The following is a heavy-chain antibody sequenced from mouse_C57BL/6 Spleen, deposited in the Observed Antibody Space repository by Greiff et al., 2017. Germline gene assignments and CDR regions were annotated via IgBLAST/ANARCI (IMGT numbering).Heavy chain of an antibody. D-gene: IGHD2-4*01. J-gene: IGHJ4*01. CDR3: ASSSYDYGSYAMDY. V-gene: IGHV7-3*01. Sequence: EVQGVESGGGLVQPGGSLSLSCAASGFTFTDYYMSWVRQPPGKALVWLGFIRNKANGYTTEYSASVKGRFTISKDNSQSILYLQMNALRAEDSATYYCASSSYDYGSYAMDYWGQGTSVTVSS. CDR1: GFTFTDYY. CDR2: IRNKANGYTT.